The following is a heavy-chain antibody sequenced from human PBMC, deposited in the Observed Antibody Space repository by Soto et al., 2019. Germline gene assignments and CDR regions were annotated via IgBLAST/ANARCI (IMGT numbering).Heavy chain of an antibody. CDR3: ARGLYYYDSSGYYRYYYYYGMDV. CDR2: IYYSGST. CDR1: GVSISSYY. D-gene: IGHD3-22*01. V-gene: IGHV4-59*08. Sequence: SETLSLTCTVSGVSISSYYWSWIRQPPGKGLEWIGCIYYSGSTNYNPSLKSRVTISVDTSKNQFSLKLSSVTAADTAVYYCARGLYYYDSSGYYRYYYYYGMDVWGQGTTVTVSS. J-gene: IGHJ6*02.